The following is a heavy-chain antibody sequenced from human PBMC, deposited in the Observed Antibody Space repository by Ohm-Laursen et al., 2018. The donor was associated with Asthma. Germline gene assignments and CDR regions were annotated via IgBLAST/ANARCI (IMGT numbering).Heavy chain of an antibody. D-gene: IGHD1-26*01. J-gene: IGHJ4*02. CDR3: GKGQWEYDY. CDR1: GFTFNFFA. CDR2: IGHDGHDA. V-gene: IGHV3-23*01. Sequence: SLRLSCAAFGFTFNFFAMSWVRQAPGKGLEWVSGIGHDGHDAYYADSVKGRFSISRDNSKNTVYLQMNSLRAEDTAVYYCGKGQWEYDYWGQGTLVTVSS.